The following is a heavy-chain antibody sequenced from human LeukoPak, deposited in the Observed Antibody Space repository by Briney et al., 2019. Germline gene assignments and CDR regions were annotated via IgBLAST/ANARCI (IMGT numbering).Heavy chain of an antibody. V-gene: IGHV4-39*01. J-gene: IGHJ4*02. D-gene: IGHD2-2*01. CDR3: ARRDCTSTTCYAGSYYFDH. CDR1: GGSISSSSYY. CDR2: IYYSGSS. Sequence: SETLSLTCSVFGGSISSSSYYWGWIRQPPGKGLEWIGSIYYSGSSYYNPSLKSRVTISVDTSKNQFSLKLTSVTAADTAVYYCARRDCTSTTCYAGSYYFDHWGQGPLLSVSS.